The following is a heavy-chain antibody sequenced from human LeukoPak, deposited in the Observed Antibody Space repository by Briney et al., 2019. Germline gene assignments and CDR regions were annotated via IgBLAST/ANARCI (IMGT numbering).Heavy chain of an antibody. CDR3: AKGRRAATVTTDSGY. J-gene: IGHJ4*02. D-gene: IGHD4-17*01. CDR2: ISGSGGST. V-gene: IGHV3-23*01. CDR1: GFTFSNAW. Sequence: GGSLRLSCAASGFTFSNAWMSWVRQAPGKGLEWVSAISGSGGSTYYADSVKGRFTISRDNSKNTLYLQMNSLRAEDTAVYYCAKGRRAATVTTDSGYWGQGTLVTVSS.